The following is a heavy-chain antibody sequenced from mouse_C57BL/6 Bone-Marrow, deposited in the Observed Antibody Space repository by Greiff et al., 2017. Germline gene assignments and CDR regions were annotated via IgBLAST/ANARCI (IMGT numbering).Heavy chain of an antibody. CDR3: ASGGIYYYGSSHFWAMGY. CDR2: IYPRDGST. CDR1: GYTFTDHT. J-gene: IGHJ4*01. V-gene: IGHV1-78*01. D-gene: IGHD1-1*01. Sequence: VQLQQSDAELVKPGASVKISCKVSGYTFTDHTIHWMKQRPEQGLEWIGYIYPRDGSTKYNEKFKGKATLTADKSSSTAYMQLNSLTSEDSAVYFCASGGIYYYGSSHFWAMGYWCEGTSAIVSS.